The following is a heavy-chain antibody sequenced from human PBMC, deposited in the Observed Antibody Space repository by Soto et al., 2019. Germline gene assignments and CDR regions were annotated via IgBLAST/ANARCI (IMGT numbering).Heavy chain of an antibody. J-gene: IGHJ6*02. CDR2: IIPLFGTP. V-gene: IGHV1-69*01. CDR1: GGTFSNYA. Sequence: SVKVSCKASGGTFSNYAFSWVREAPVQGPEWMGGIIPLFGTPNYAQRFQARLTITADEYTSTAYMELSSLRSEDTAVYYCATDVTPPITFGGPHQSYGMDVWGQGTTVTVSS. D-gene: IGHD3-16*01. CDR3: ATDVTPPITFGGPHQSYGMDV.